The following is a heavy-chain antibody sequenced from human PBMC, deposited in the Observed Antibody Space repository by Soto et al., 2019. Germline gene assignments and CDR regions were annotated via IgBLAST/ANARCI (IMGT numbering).Heavy chain of an antibody. CDR1: GFPFSSYS. CDR3: ARDSPEGYCSGGSCYWFYYYYYMDV. V-gene: IGHV3-48*01. CDR2: ISSSSSTI. Sequence: GGSLRLSCAASGFPFSSYSMNWVRQAPGKGLEWVSYISSSSSTIYYADSVKGRFTISRDNAKNSLYLQMNSLRAEDTAVYYCARDSPEGYCSGGSCYWFYYYYYMDVWGKGTTVTVSS. J-gene: IGHJ6*03. D-gene: IGHD2-15*01.